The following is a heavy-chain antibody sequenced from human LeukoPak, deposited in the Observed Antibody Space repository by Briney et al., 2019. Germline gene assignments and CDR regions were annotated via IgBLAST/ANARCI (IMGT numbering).Heavy chain of an antibody. V-gene: IGHV1-69*10. Sequence: GASVKVSCKASGGTFSSYTISWVRQAPGQGLEWMGWIIPILGIANYAQKFQGRVTITADKSTSTAYMELSSLRSEDTAVYYCARGSNYDYYYMDVWGKGTTVTVSS. CDR3: ARGSNYDYYYMDV. CDR2: IIPILGIA. CDR1: GGTFSSYT. J-gene: IGHJ6*03. D-gene: IGHD4-11*01.